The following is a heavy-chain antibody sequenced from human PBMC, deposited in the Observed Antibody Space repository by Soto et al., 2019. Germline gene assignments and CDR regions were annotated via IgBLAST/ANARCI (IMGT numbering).Heavy chain of an antibody. V-gene: IGHV1-18*04. D-gene: IGHD3-22*01. CDR1: GYTFTSYG. CDR3: ARDYRRSGYYSDSSGYYYLGY. J-gene: IGHJ4*02. Sequence: ASVKVSCKASGYTFTSYGISWVRQAPGQGLEWMGWISAYNGNTNYAQKLQGRVTMTTDTSTSTAYMELRSLRSDDTAVYYCARDYRRSGYYSDSSGYYYLGYWGQGTLVTVSS. CDR2: ISAYNGNT.